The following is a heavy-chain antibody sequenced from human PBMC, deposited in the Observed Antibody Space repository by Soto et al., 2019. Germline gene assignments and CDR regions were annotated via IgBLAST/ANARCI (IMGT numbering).Heavy chain of an antibody. CDR3: ATNKGYSGYEGPDY. D-gene: IGHD5-12*01. Sequence: QVQLVESGGGLVKPGGSLRLSCAASGFTFSDYYMSWIRQAPGKGLEWDSYISSSSSYTNYADSVKGRFTISRDNAKNSLYLQLNSLRAEDTAVYYCATNKGYSGYEGPDYWGQGTLVTVSS. CDR2: ISSSSSYT. V-gene: IGHV3-11*05. J-gene: IGHJ4*02. CDR1: GFTFSDYY.